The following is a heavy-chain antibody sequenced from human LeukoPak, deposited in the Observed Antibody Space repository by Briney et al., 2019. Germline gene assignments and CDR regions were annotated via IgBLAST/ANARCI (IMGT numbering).Heavy chain of an antibody. CDR2: INASGGGT. J-gene: IGHJ4*02. V-gene: IGHV1-46*01. D-gene: IGHD1-26*01. CDR1: GYTFTNYY. Sequence: ASVKVSCKASGYTFTNYYMHWVRQAPGQGLEWMGIINASGGGTSYALKFQGRVTMTRDTSTSTVYMELSSLRSEDTAIYYCARARHYRYSETYDSDYWGQGTLVTVSS. CDR3: ARARHYRYSETYDSDY.